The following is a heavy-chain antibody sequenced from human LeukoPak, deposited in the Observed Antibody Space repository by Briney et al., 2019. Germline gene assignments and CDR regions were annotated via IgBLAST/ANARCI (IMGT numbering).Heavy chain of an antibody. CDR1: GGSFSGYY. CDR2: INHSGST. V-gene: IGHV4-34*01. J-gene: IGHJ5*02. CDR3: ARAYRGSGSYRRVNWFDP. Sequence: ETLSLTCAVCGGSFSGYYGSWIRQPPGKGLEWIWEINHSGSTNYNPSLKSRVTISVDTSKNQLSLKLSSVTAADTAVYYCARAYRGSGSYRRVNWFDPWGQGTLVTVSS. D-gene: IGHD3-10*01.